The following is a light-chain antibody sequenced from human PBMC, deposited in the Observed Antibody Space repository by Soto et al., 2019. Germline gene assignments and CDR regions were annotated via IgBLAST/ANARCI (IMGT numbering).Light chain of an antibody. CDR1: QSVSRNS. CDR3: QQYGTSPPT. V-gene: IGKV3-20*01. Sequence: EIVLTQSPGTLSLSPGERATLSCRASQSVSRNSLAWYQQQPGQAPRLLIYGASTRATDMPHRLSGSGYGTYFTLIVSRLEPEDFEVYFGQQYGTSPPTFGPGTKVDIK. CDR2: GAS. J-gene: IGKJ3*01.